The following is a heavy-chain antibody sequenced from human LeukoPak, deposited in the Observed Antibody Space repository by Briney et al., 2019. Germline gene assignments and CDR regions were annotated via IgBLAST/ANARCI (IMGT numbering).Heavy chain of an antibody. CDR3: ARETWGTSGSY. D-gene: IGHD3-10*01. CDR1: LPTLNTDW. CDR2: LKQDGSDK. J-gene: IGHJ4*02. V-gene: IGHV3-7*05. Sequence: GGSLRLSCCASLPTLNTDWMPWFRQTPGKGLEWVASLKQDGSDKYYVDSVKGRFTISRDNAENSLYLQMYSLRAEDTAVYYCARETWGTSGSYWGRGTLVTVSS.